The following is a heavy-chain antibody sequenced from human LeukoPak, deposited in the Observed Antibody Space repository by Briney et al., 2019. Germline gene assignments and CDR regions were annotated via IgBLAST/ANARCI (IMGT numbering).Heavy chain of an antibody. V-gene: IGHV1-2*06. J-gene: IGHJ4*02. CDR3: VRIINGWYYFDY. D-gene: IGHD6-19*01. CDR1: GGTFSSYA. Sequence: GSSVKVSCKASGGTFSSYAISWVRQAPGQGLEWMGRINPNSGGGTNYAQKFQGRVTMTRDTSISTAYMELSRLRSDDTAVYYCVRIINGWYYFDYWGQGTLVTVSS. CDR2: INPNSGGGT.